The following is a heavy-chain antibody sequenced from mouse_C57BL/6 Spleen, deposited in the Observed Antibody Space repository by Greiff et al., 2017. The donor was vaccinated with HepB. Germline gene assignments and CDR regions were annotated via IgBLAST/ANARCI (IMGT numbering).Heavy chain of an antibody. CDR3: ARRATVVAPDD. CDR1: GYSFTGYY. V-gene: IGHV1-42*01. D-gene: IGHD1-1*01. CDR2: INPSTGGT. Sequence: VQLQQSGPELVKPGASVKISCKASGYSFTGYYMNWVKQSPEKSLEWIGEINPSTGGTTYNQKFKAKATLTVDKSSSTAYMQLKSLASEDSAVYYCARRATVVAPDDWGQGTTLTVSS. J-gene: IGHJ2*01.